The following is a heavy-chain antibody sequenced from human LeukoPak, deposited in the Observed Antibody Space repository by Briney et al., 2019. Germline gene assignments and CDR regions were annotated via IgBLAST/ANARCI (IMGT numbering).Heavy chain of an antibody. CDR2: IYYSGST. V-gene: IGHV4-39*01. Sequence: SETLSLTCTVSGGSISSSSYYWGWIRQPPGKGLEWIGSIYYSGSTYYNPSLKSRVTISVDTSKNQFSLKLSSVTAADTAVYYCARVGSWYVFYFDYWGQGTLVTVSS. D-gene: IGHD6-13*01. CDR3: ARVGSWYVFYFDY. CDR1: GGSISSSSYY. J-gene: IGHJ4*02.